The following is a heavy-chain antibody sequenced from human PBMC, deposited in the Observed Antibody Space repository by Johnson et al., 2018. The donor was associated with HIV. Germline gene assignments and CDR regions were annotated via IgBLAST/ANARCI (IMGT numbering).Heavy chain of an antibody. D-gene: IGHD1-1*01. J-gene: IGHJ3*02. V-gene: IGHV3-30*02. Sequence: QVQLVESGGGLVQPGGSLRLSCAASGFTFSSYGMHWVRQAPGKGLEWVAFIRYDGSNKYYADSVKGRFTISRDNSKNTLYLQMNSLRAEDTAVYYCARDLCANCRLDVFDIWGQGTMVTVAS. CDR1: GFTFSSYG. CDR3: ARDLCANCRLDVFDI. CDR2: IRYDGSNK.